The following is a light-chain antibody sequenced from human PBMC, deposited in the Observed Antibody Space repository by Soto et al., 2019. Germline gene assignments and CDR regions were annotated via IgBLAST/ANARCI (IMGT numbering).Light chain of an antibody. J-gene: IGLJ1*01. Sequence: QSVLTQPPSVSGAPGQRVTISCTGSSSNIGAGYDVQWYQQLPGTAPKLLIYGDSNRPSGVPDRFSGSKSGTSASLAITGLQAEDEADYCCQSYDSSLSGYVFGTGTKVTVL. CDR3: QSYDSSLSGYV. CDR2: GDS. V-gene: IGLV1-40*01. CDR1: SSNIGAGYD.